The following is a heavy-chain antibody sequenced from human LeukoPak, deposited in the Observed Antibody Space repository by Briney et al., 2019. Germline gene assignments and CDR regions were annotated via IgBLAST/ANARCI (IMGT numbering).Heavy chain of an antibody. CDR3: ARVRVGSGSSHAADAFDI. Sequence: PPGGSLRLSCAASGFTFSSYWMHWVRQAPGKGLVWVSRIYNDGSSTSYADSVKGRFTISRDNAKSTLYLQMNSLRAEDTAVYYCARVRVGSGSSHAADAFDIWGQGTMVTVSS. V-gene: IGHV3-74*01. CDR1: GFTFSSYW. J-gene: IGHJ3*02. D-gene: IGHD1-26*01. CDR2: IYNDGSST.